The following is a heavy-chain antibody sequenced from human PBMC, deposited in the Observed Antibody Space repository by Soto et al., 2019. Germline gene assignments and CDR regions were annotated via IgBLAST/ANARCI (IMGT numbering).Heavy chain of an antibody. CDR3: ARMGVGYCSSTSCSLAPYYYYYGMDV. V-gene: IGHV1-18*04. CDR1: GYTFTSYG. CDR2: ISAYNGNT. D-gene: IGHD2-2*01. J-gene: IGHJ6*02. Sequence: ASVKVSCKASGYTFTSYGISWVRQAPGQGLEWMGWISAYNGNTNYAQKLQGRVTMTTDTSTSTAYMELRSLRSEDTAVYYCARMGVGYCSSTSCSLAPYYYYYGMDVWGQGTTVTVSS.